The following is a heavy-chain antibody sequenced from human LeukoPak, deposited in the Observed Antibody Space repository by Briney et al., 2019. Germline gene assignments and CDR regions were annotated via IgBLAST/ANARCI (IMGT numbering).Heavy chain of an antibody. CDR2: IRYDGSNK. CDR3: ARDTKDY. CDR1: GFTFSSYA. J-gene: IGHJ4*02. D-gene: IGHD2-2*01. V-gene: IGHV3-30*02. Sequence: GGSLRLSCAASGFTFSSYAMHWVRQAPGKGLEWVAFIRYDGSNKYYADSVKGRFTISRDNSKNTLYLQMNSLRAEDTGVYFCARDTKDYWGQGTLVVVSS.